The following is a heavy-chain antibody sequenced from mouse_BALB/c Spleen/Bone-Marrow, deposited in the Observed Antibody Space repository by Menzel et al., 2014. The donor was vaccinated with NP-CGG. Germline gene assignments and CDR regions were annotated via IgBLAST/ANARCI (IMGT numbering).Heavy chain of an antibody. Sequence: EVMLVESGGDLVKPGGSLKLSCVVSGFTFSSYGMSWVRQTPDKRLEWVATISSGGSSTYYPASVKGRFTISRDNAKSTLYLQMSSLNSEDTAMYYCTRRPLQANSYFDCWGQGTTLTVSS. V-gene: IGHV5-6*02. D-gene: IGHD3-2*02. J-gene: IGHJ2*01. CDR1: GFTFSSYG. CDR2: ISSGGSST. CDR3: TRRPLQANSYFDC.